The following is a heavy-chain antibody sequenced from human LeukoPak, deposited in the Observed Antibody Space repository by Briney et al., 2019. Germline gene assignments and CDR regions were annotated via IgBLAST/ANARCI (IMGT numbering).Heavy chain of an antibody. CDR3: ATDSYVSGSYYRLFY. D-gene: IGHD3-10*01. Sequence: PGGSLRLSCAASGFTFGTYWMHWVRQAPGEGLVWVSGINSDGGTTTYADSVKGRFTISRDNAKNTLYLQMNNLRAEDTAIYYCATDSYVSGSYYRLFYWGQGTLVTVSS. J-gene: IGHJ4*02. CDR2: INSDGGTT. V-gene: IGHV3-74*01. CDR1: GFTFGTYW.